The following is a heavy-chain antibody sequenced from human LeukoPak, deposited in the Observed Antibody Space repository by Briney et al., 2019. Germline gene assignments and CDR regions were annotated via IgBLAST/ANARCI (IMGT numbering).Heavy chain of an antibody. J-gene: IGHJ5*02. CDR3: ARPRRGHNWFDP. CDR2: MNPNSGNT. Sequence: ASVKVPCKASGYTFTSYDINWVRQATGQGLEWMGWMNPNSGNTGYAQKFQGRVTMTRNTSISTAYMELSSLRSEDTAVYYCARPRRGHNWFDPWGQGTLVTVSS. V-gene: IGHV1-8*01. CDR1: GYTFTSYD.